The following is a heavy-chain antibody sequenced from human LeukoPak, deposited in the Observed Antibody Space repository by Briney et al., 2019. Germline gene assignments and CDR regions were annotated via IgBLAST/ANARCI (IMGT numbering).Heavy chain of an antibody. CDR2: IRNDGTDK. J-gene: IGHJ4*02. CDR3: AKDRLRFLEWLPFDY. V-gene: IGHV3-30*02. CDR1: GFTFRSYA. Sequence: HPGGSLRLSCAASGFTFRSYAMHWVRQAPGKGLEWVAFIRNDGTDKYYADSVKGRFTISRDISKNTLYLQMNSLRAEDTAVYYCAKDRLRFLEWLPFDYWGQETLVTVSS. D-gene: IGHD3-3*01.